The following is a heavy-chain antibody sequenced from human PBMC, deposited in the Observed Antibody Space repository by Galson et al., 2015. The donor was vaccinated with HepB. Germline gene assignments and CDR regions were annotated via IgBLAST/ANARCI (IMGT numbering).Heavy chain of an antibody. CDR3: AREGDTSVYGGSLDY. V-gene: IGHV3-48*01. D-gene: IGHD2-15*01. J-gene: IGHJ4*02. CDR1: GFTFSSYN. CDR2: ISANGTTI. Sequence: SLRLSCAASGFTFSSYNMNWVRQAPGKGLEWISYISANGTTIFYADSVKGRFTISRDNSKNTLSLQMNSLRADDTAVYYCAREGDTSVYGGSLDYWGQGTLVTLS.